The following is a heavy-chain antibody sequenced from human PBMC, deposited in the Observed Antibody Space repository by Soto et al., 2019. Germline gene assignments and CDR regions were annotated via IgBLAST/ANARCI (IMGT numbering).Heavy chain of an antibody. CDR2: IQNDGSRT. D-gene: IGHD3-10*01. CDR1: GFTFSYYW. V-gene: IGHV3-74*01. J-gene: IGHJ3*01. CDR3: ARGDRGVFDL. Sequence: GGSLRLSCAASGFTFSYYWMHWVRQAPGTGLVWVSHIQNDGSRTTYADSVKGRFTISRDNAKNTLYLQMNSLRAEDTAVYYCARGDRGVFDLWGQGTMVTVSS.